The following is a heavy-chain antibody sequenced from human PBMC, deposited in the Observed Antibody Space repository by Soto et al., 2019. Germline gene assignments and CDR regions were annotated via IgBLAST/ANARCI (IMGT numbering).Heavy chain of an antibody. D-gene: IGHD5-18*01. CDR2: INKNGGEK. Sequence: PGGSLRLSCAASGFTFSSYSMSWVRQAPGKGLEWVANINKNGGEKYYVDSVKGRFTISRDNAKNSLYLQMNSLRAEDTAVYYCARPWATAMVSTWNYWGQGTLVTVSS. V-gene: IGHV3-7*03. CDR1: GFTFSSYS. CDR3: ARPWATAMVSTWNY. J-gene: IGHJ4*02.